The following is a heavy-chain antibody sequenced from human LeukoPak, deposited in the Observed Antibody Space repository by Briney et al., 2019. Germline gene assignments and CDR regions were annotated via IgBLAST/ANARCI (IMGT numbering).Heavy chain of an antibody. Sequence: GGSLRLSCAASGFTVSSNYMSWVRQAPGKGLEWVSVIYSGGSTYYADSVKGRFTISRDNSKNTVYLQMNTLRAEDTAVYYCASLVDTTIVGLNWGQGTLVTVSS. D-gene: IGHD5-18*01. V-gene: IGHV3-66*01. CDR1: GFTVSSNY. J-gene: IGHJ4*02. CDR2: IYSGGST. CDR3: ASLVDTTIVGLN.